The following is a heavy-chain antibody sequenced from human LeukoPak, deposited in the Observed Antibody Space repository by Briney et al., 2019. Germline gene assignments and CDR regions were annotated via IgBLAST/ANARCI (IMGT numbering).Heavy chain of an antibody. J-gene: IGHJ6*03. Sequence: GGSLRLSCAASGFTFSTYDIHWVRQAPGKGLEWVAFIRYDASNKNYADSVKGRFAISRDNSKNTVYLQMNSLRAEDTAIYYCAKDGDSTGYYSSYYNHMDVWGKGTSVTISS. CDR2: IRYDASNK. V-gene: IGHV3-30*02. CDR3: AKDGDSTGYYSSYYNHMDV. D-gene: IGHD3-22*01. CDR1: GFTFSTYD.